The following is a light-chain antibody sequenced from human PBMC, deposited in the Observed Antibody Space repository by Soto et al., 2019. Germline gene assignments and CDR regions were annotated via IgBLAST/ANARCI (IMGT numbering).Light chain of an antibody. CDR2: SAS. CDR1: HSINTY. V-gene: IGKV1-39*01. J-gene: IGKJ2*01. Sequence: DIQMTQSPASLAASVGDRVTISYRASHSINTYLNWYQQTPGKAPRLLIYSASTLQSGVPSRFSGSGSGTDFTLTITNLQPEDFATYSCQQSSRTPYTFGQGTKVAIK. CDR3: QQSSRTPYT.